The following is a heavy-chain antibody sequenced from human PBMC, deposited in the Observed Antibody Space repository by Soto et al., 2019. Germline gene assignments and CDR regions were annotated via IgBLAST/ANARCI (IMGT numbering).Heavy chain of an antibody. J-gene: IGHJ5*02. CDR1: GGSISSYY. V-gene: IGHV4-59*08. D-gene: IGHD3-9*01. Sequence: SETLSLTCTVSGGSISSYYWSWIRQPPGKGLEWIGYIYYSGSTNYNPSLKSRVTISVDTSKNQFSLKLSSVTAADTAVYYCARRGAHYDILTGFNWFDPWGQGTLVT. CDR2: IYYSGST. CDR3: ARRGAHYDILTGFNWFDP.